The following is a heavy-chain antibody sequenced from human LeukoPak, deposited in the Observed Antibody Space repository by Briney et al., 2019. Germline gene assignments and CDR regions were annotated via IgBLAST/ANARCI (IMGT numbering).Heavy chain of an antibody. CDR2: IYYSGST. J-gene: IGHJ5*02. CDR1: GGSISSSSYY. CDR3: ARRPSSRFNWFDP. V-gene: IGHV4-39*01. Sequence: SETLSLTXTVSGGSISSSSYYWGWIRQPPGKGLEWIGSIYYSGSTYYNPSLKSRVTISVDTSKNQFSLKLSSVTAADTAVYYCARRPSSRFNWFDPWGQGTLVTVSS.